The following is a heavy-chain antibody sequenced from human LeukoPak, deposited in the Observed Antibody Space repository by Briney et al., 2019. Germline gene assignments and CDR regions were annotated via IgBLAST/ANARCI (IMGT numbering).Heavy chain of an antibody. CDR2: IRFDGGDK. D-gene: IGHD3-10*01. CDR1: GFTFTDFG. Sequence: QPGGSLRLSCAAPGFTFTDFGMHWVRQAPGKGLGWVSFIRFDGGDKYYAGSVKGRFTISTDTSNNILYLHMNTLRDEDTALYYFVKELKREIWFRQSWGEGTLFT. J-gene: IGHJ5*02. V-gene: IGHV3-30*02. CDR3: VKELKREIWFRQS.